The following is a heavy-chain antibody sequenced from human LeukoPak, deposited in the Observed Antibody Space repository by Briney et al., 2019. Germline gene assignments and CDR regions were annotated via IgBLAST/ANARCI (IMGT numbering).Heavy chain of an antibody. V-gene: IGHV3-23*01. CDR2: INSAGGNT. Sequence: GGSLGLSCATSGFTFSSYTMNWVRQAPGVGLEWVSTINSAGGNTYYAGSVKGRFTISRDNSKNTLYLQMNSLRAEDTAVYYCARDFVSPFDYWGQGTLVTVSS. CDR1: GFTFSSYT. CDR3: ARDFVSPFDY. J-gene: IGHJ4*02.